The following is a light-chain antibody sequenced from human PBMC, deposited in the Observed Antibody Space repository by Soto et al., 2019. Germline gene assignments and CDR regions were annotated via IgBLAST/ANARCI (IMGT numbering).Light chain of an antibody. Sequence: QSALTQPPSASGSPGQSVTISCTGTSSDVGGYNYVSWYQQHPGKAPKVLIYEVSKRPSGVPDRFSGSKSGNTASLTVSGLQAEDEAAYSCSSYAGSNNLVFGGGTKLTDL. V-gene: IGLV2-8*01. CDR2: EVS. J-gene: IGLJ3*02. CDR1: SSDVGGYNY. CDR3: SSYAGSNNLV.